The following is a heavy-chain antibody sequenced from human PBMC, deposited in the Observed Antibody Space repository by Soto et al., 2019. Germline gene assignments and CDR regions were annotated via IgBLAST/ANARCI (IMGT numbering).Heavy chain of an antibody. CDR2: ISCAGTST. D-gene: IGHD7-27*01. J-gene: IGHJ4*02. CDR1: GFTLSSYA. Sequence: GGSLRLSCAASGFTLSSYAMHWVRQAPGKGLEWVAVISCAGTSTYYADSVRGRFTISRDNAKNSLYLQMNSLRAEDTAVYYCARANWYSEYWGQGTLVTVSS. CDR3: ARANWYSEY. V-gene: IGHV3-30-3*01.